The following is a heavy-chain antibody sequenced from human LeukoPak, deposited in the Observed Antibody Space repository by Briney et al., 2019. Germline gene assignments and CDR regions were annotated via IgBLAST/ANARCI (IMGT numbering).Heavy chain of an antibody. Sequence: GGSLSLSCAASGFTFSSYWMQWVRQAPGKGLVWVSRIVSDGSSATYADSVRGRFTVSRDNAKSTLFLQMNSLTPEDTAVYYCVRDIATTPVYWGQGALVTVSS. D-gene: IGHD2-15*01. CDR1: GFTFSSYW. V-gene: IGHV3-74*01. CDR3: VRDIATTPVY. J-gene: IGHJ4*02. CDR2: IVSDGSSA.